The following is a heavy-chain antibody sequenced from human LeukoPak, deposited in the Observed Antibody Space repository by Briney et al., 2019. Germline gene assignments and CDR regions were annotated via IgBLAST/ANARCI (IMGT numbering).Heavy chain of an antibody. Sequence: KRGESLNISCMGSGYSFTSYWIGWVRQMPGKGLEWMGIIYPGDSDTRYSPSFQGQVTISAAKSLSTAYLQWSSLKASDTAMYYCARPAYLGYCSSTSCHDAFDIWGQGTMVTVSS. CDR1: GYSFTSYW. CDR2: IYPGDSDT. V-gene: IGHV5-51*01. J-gene: IGHJ3*02. CDR3: ARPAYLGYCSSTSCHDAFDI. D-gene: IGHD2-2*01.